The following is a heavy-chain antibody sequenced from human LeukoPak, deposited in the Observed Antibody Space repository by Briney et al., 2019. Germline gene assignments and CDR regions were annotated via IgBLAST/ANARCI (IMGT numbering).Heavy chain of an antibody. V-gene: IGHV4-4*07. CDR1: GGSISSYY. J-gene: IGHJ3*02. D-gene: IGHD6-13*01. Sequence: PSETLSLTCTVSGGSISSYYWSWIRQPAGKGLEWIWRIYTSGSTNYNPSLKSRVTMSVDTSKNQFSLKLSSVTAADTAVYYCARDRPYSSSWSDAFDIWGQGTMVTVSS. CDR3: ARDRPYSSSWSDAFDI. CDR2: IYTSGST.